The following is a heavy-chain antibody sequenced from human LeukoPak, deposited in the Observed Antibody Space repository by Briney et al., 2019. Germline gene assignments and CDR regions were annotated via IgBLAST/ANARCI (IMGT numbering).Heavy chain of an antibody. CDR2: IWYDGSNK. Sequence: GGSLRLSCAASGFTFSSYGMHWVRQAPGKGLEWVAVIWYDGSNKYYADSVKGRFTISRDNAKNSLYLQMNSLRAEDTAVYYCARAVAGLFDYWGQGTLVTVSS. CDR3: ARAVAGLFDY. D-gene: IGHD6-19*01. V-gene: IGHV3-33*01. CDR1: GFTFSSYG. J-gene: IGHJ4*02.